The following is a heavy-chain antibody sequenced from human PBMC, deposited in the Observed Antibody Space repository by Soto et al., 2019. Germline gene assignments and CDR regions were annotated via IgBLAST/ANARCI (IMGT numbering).Heavy chain of an antibody. CDR2: IRSKDYGGTT. J-gene: IGHJ4*02. CDR3: TRTIDYSNGEDYFDY. D-gene: IGHD4-4*01. CDR1: GFTFGDYA. V-gene: IGHV3-49*04. Sequence: GGSLRLSCTASGFTFGDYAMSWVRQAPGKGLEWVGFIRSKDYGGTTEYAASVKGRFTILRDDSKSIAYLQMNSLKTEDTAVYYCTRTIDYSNGEDYFDYWGQGTLVTVSS.